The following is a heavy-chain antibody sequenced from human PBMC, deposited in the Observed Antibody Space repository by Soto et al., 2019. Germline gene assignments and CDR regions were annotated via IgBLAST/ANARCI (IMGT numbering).Heavy chain of an antibody. CDR2: INAGNGNT. D-gene: IGHD3-10*01. Sequence: GASVKVSCKASGYTFTSYALHWARQAPGQRLEWMGWINAGNGNTKYSQKFQDRVSVTRDTSASTAYMELSSLRSEDTAVYYCASGRAGGSGSYYLSALDIWGQGTMVTVSS. CDR1: GYTFTSYA. J-gene: IGHJ3*02. CDR3: ASGRAGGSGSYYLSALDI. V-gene: IGHV1-3*01.